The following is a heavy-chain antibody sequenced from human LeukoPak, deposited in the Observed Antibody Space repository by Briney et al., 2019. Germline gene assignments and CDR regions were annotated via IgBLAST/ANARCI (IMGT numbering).Heavy chain of an antibody. V-gene: IGHV4-59*01. Sequence: PSESLSLTCTVSGRSISSNYCSSIRQPPGKGLEWIVYIYYSGSTNYNPSLKSRVTISVDTSKNQFSLKLSSVTAADTAVYYCARASEIVVVTATAHYFDYWGQGTLVTVSS. D-gene: IGHD2-21*02. CDR3: ARASEIVVVTATAHYFDY. J-gene: IGHJ4*02. CDR2: IYYSGST. CDR1: GRSISSNY.